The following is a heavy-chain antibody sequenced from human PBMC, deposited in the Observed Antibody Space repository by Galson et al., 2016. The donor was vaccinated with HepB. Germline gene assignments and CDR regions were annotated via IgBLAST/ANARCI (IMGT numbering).Heavy chain of an antibody. CDR1: GFTFSNAG. J-gene: IGHJ4*02. D-gene: IGHD4-17*01. Sequence: SLRLSCAASGFTFSNAGVNWVRQAPGKGLEWVGRIKRDTEGGTSDYAAPVKGRFTISRDDSKNTLFLQMNSLKTDDTAVYYCSTQTTGTVKDSWGQGTLVTVSS. CDR3: STQTTGTVKDS. V-gene: IGHV3-15*01. CDR2: IKRDTEGGTS.